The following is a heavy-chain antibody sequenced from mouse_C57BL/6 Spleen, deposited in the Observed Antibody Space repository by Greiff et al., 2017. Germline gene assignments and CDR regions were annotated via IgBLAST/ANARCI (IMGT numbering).Heavy chain of an antibody. CDR3: TGNDYYGSSYAWFAY. Sequence: EVQRVESGGGLVQSGRSLRLSCATSGFTFSDFYMEWVRQAPGKGLEWIAASRNKANDYTTEYSVSVKGRFIVSRDTSQSILYLQMNALRAEDTAMYYCTGNDYYGSSYAWFAYWGQGTLVTVSA. CDR1: GFTFSDFY. CDR2: SRNKANDYTT. V-gene: IGHV7-1*01. D-gene: IGHD1-1*01. J-gene: IGHJ3*01.